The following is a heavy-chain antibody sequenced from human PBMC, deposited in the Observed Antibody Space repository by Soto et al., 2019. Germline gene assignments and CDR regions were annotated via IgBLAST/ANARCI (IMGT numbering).Heavy chain of an antibody. CDR3: ARTPSYCSSTSCYNYYYYYGMDV. D-gene: IGHD2-2*01. J-gene: IGHJ6*02. V-gene: IGHV2-70*01. CDR2: IDWDDDK. CDR1: GFSLSTSGMC. Sequence: SGPTLVNPTQTLTLTCTFSGFSLSTSGMCVSWIRQPPGKALEWLALIDWDDDKYYSTSLKTRLTISKDTSKNQVVLTMTNMDPVDTATYYCARTPSYCSSTSCYNYYYYYGMDVWGQGTTVTAP.